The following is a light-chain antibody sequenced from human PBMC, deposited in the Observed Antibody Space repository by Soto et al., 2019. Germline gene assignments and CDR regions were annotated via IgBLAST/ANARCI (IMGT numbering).Light chain of an antibody. CDR3: QQYNSYPWT. CDR1: QSISSW. Sequence: DIQMTQSPSSLSASVRDRVTITCRASQSISSWLAWYQQNPGKAPKLLIYDASSLESGVPSRFSGSGSGTEFTLTIGSLQPDDFETDYCQQYNSYPWTFGQGTKVEIK. J-gene: IGKJ1*01. V-gene: IGKV1-5*01. CDR2: DAS.